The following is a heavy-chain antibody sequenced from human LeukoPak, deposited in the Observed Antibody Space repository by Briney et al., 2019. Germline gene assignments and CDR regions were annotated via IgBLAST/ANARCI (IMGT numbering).Heavy chain of an antibody. J-gene: IGHJ4*02. Sequence: SETLSLTCSVSGGSIIGHWWSWIRQPPGKGLEWIGDVFYSGSKNYTPSLKSRFTISLDTSKNQFSLNLRSVTATDTAMYYCARRNTADASIDFWGQGTLVTASS. CDR2: VFYSGSK. V-gene: IGHV4-59*08. CDR3: ARRNTADASIDF. D-gene: IGHD4-17*01. CDR1: GGSIIGHW.